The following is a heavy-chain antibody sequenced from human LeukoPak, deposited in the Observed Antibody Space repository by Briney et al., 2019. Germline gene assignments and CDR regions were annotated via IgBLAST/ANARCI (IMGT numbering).Heavy chain of an antibody. D-gene: IGHD3-9*01. J-gene: IGHJ6*03. Sequence: GASVKVSCKASGYTFTSYDINWVRQATGQGLEWMGWMNPNSGNTGYAQKFQGRVTITRNTSISTAYMELSSLRSEDTAVYYCARGRYFDWLLPTYYYYHYYMDVWGKGTTVTVSS. V-gene: IGHV1-8*03. CDR1: GYTFTSYD. CDR2: MNPNSGNT. CDR3: ARGRYFDWLLPTYYYYHYYMDV.